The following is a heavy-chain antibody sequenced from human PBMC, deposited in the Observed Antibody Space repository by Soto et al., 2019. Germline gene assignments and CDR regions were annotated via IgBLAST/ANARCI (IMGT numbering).Heavy chain of an antibody. CDR2: INHSGST. Sequence: SETLSLTCAVYGGSFSTYYWIWIRQPPGKGLEWIGEINHSGSTNYNPSLKSRVTISVDTSKNQFSLKLSSVTAADTAVYYCARGQGGSYYSKLYGMDVWGQGTTVTVSS. D-gene: IGHD1-26*01. J-gene: IGHJ6*02. CDR1: GGSFSTYY. CDR3: ARGQGGSYYSKLYGMDV. V-gene: IGHV4-34*01.